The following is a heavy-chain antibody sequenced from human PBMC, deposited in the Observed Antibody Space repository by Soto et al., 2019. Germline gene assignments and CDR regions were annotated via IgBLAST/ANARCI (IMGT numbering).Heavy chain of an antibody. J-gene: IGHJ3*02. CDR2: VTPDGSST. CDR3: TRLSTAVDYYAFDI. Sequence: EVQLVESGGGLVQPGGSLRLSCAASGFTFSSYWIHWVRQPPGGGLVWVSRVTPDGSSTAYAESVKGRFTISRDNANNMVYLQMNSLRVEDTAVYYCTRLSTAVDYYAFDIWGLGTMVTVSS. V-gene: IGHV3-74*01. CDR1: GFTFSSYW. D-gene: IGHD3-22*01.